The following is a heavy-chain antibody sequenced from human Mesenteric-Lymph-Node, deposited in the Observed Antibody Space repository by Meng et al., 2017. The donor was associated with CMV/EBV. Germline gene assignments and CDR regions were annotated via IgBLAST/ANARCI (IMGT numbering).Heavy chain of an antibody. CDR1: GYTVSSYY. J-gene: IGHJ4*02. CDR3: ARDISGGYWFDY. Sequence: CKASGYTVSSYYIHWVRQAPGQGLEWMGIINPSGGSATYAQSFQGRVTMTRDTSTSTLYMELSSLRSEDTAVYYCARDISGGYWFDYWGQGTLVTVSS. V-gene: IGHV1-46*01. D-gene: IGHD1-26*01. CDR2: INPSGGSA.